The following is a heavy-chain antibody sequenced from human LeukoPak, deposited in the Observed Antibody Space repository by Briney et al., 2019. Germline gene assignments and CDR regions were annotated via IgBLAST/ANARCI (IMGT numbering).Heavy chain of an antibody. Sequence: GGSLRLSCAASRFTFSSYAMHWVRQAPGKGLEWVAVISYDGSNKYYADSVKGRFTISRDNSKNTLYLQMNSLRAEDTAVYYCARDRWYSSSWYGFDYWGQGTLVTVSS. D-gene: IGHD6-13*01. CDR3: ARDRWYSSSWYGFDY. J-gene: IGHJ4*02. CDR1: RFTFSSYA. V-gene: IGHV3-30-3*01. CDR2: ISYDGSNK.